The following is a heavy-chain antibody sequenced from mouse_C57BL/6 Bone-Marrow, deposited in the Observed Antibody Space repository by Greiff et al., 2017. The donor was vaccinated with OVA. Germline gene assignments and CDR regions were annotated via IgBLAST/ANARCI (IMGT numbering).Heavy chain of an antibody. CDR3: ARSNPYYSNFQFAY. CDR1: GFNIKDYY. J-gene: IGHJ3*01. CDR2: IDPEDGET. D-gene: IGHD2-5*01. V-gene: IGHV14-2*01. Sequence: EVQLQQSGAELVKPGASVKLSCTASGFNIKDYYMHWVKQRTEQGLEWIGRIDPEDGETTYAPKFQGKATITADTSSNTAYLQLSSLTSEDTAVYYCARSNPYYSNFQFAYWGQGTLVTVSA.